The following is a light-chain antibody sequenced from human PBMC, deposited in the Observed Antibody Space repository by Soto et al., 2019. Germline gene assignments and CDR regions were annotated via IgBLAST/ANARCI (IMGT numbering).Light chain of an antibody. Sequence: EIELTQSPGPLSFSPGERATLSCRASQSVSSSYLAWYQQKPGQAPRLLIYGASSRATGIPARFSGSGSGTEFTLTISSLQSEDFAFYYCQQYNNWPTWTLGQGTKVDIK. CDR3: QQYNNWPTWT. CDR2: GAS. J-gene: IGKJ1*01. V-gene: IGKV3-15*01. CDR1: QSVSSSY.